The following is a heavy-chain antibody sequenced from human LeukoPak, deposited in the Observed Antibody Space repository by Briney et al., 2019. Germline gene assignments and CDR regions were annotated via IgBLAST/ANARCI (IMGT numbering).Heavy chain of an antibody. J-gene: IGHJ4*02. CDR2: IYPGDSDT. CDR3: ARSRAVAGIGGGYFDY. V-gene: IGHV5-51*01. D-gene: IGHD6-19*01. CDR1: GYICTSYW. Sequence: GESQKISCKGSGYICTSYWSGWVRQLPRKGLEVMGIIYPGDSDTRYSPSFQGQVTIAADKSISTAYLQWSSLKASDTAMYYCARSRAVAGIGGGYFDYWGQGTLVTVSS.